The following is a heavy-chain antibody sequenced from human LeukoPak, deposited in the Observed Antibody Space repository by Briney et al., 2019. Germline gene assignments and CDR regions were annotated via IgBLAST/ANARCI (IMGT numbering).Heavy chain of an antibody. J-gene: IGHJ4*02. V-gene: IGHV1-2*02. CDR3: ASSPMVRGVNRMFDY. Sequence: ASVKVSCKASGYTFTSYYMHWVRQAPGQGLEWMGWINPNSGGTNYAQKFQGRVTMTRDTSISTAYMDLSRLRSDDTAVYYCASSPMVRGVNRMFDYWGQGTLVTVSS. D-gene: IGHD3-10*01. CDR1: GYTFTSYY. CDR2: INPNSGGT.